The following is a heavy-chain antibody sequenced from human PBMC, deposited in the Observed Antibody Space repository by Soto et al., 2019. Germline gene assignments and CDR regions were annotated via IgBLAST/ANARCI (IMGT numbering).Heavy chain of an antibody. CDR3: ARGGGSLDRQNYYYYGMDV. CDR1: GFTFSSYE. Sequence: PGGSLRLSCAASGFTFSSYEMNWVRQAPGKGLEWVSYISSSGSTIYYADSVKGRFTISRDNAKNSLYLQMNSLRAEDTAVYCCARGGGSLDRQNYYYYGMDVWGQGTTVTVSS. D-gene: IGHD2-15*01. V-gene: IGHV3-48*03. J-gene: IGHJ6*02. CDR2: ISSSGSTI.